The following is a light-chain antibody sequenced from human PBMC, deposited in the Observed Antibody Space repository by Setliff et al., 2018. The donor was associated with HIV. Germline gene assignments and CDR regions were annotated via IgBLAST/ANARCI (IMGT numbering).Light chain of an antibody. Sequence: QSALTQPASVSGSPGQSIAISCTGTSSDVGDNNSVSWYQQHPGKAPKLMIYDVTYRPSGVSNRFSGSKSGNTASLTISGLQAEDEADYYCSSYTSSSTRVFGTGTKVTVL. CDR3: SSYTSSSTRV. CDR2: DVT. CDR1: SSDVGDNNS. J-gene: IGLJ1*01. V-gene: IGLV2-14*03.